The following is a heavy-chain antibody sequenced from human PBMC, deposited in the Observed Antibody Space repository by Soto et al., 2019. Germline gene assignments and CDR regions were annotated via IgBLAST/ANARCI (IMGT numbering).Heavy chain of an antibody. V-gene: IGHV1-69*08. CDR2: VIPILGAS. CDR3: ARSRGSYYTNFDS. CDR1: ADTFTGYT. D-gene: IGHD3-10*01. Sequence: GASVKVYCKASADTFTGYTVTWVRQAPGQGLEWVGRVIPILGASNFAQKFQGRVTISADKSADTAYMVLTGLTSEDTAVYYCARSRGSYYTNFDSWGQGTLVTVSS. J-gene: IGHJ4*02.